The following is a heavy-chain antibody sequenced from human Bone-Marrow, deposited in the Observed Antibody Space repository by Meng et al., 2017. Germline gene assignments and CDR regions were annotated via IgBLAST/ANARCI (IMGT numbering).Heavy chain of an antibody. V-gene: IGHV1-2*06. D-gene: IGHD2-21*01. CDR1: GYSFTAYY. J-gene: IGHJ4*02. CDR3: VRDENISLGKLFGDY. CDR2: INPNSGDT. Sequence: ASVKVSCKPSGYSFTAYYIHWLRQAPGQGLEWLGHINPNSGDTLYAQKFQGRVSMTGDTSISTAYVELSSLRSDDTAVYYCVRDENISLGKLFGDYWGQGTRVTGSS.